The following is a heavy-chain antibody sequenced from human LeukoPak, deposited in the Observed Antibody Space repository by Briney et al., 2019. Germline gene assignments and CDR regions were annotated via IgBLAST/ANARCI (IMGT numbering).Heavy chain of an antibody. CDR1: GFTFSSYG. J-gene: IGHJ5*02. CDR2: ISSIDGST. V-gene: IGHV3-23*01. CDR3: AKATGTLGA. D-gene: IGHD1-1*01. Sequence: PGGSLRLSCAASGFTFSSYGMSWVRQAPGKGLEWVSGISSIDGSTYYADSVKGRFTISRDNSKNTLYLQMNSLTAEDTAVYYCAKATGTLGAWGQGTLVTVSS.